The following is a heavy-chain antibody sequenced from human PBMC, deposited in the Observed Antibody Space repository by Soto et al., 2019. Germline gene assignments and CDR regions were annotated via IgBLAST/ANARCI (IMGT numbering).Heavy chain of an antibody. CDR3: ARGRAYCGGDCYSNFDY. D-gene: IGHD2-21*02. V-gene: IGHV1-69*13. CDR1: GGTFSSYA. J-gene: IGHJ4*02. CDR2: IIPIFGTA. Sequence: SVKVSCKASGGTFSSYAISWVRQAPGQGLEWMGGIIPIFGTANYAQKFQGRVTITADESTSTAYMELSSLRSGDTAVYYCARGRAYCGGDCYSNFDYWGQGTLVTVSS.